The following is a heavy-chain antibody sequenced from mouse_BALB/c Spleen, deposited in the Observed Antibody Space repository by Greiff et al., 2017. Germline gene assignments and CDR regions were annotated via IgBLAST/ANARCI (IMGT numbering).Heavy chain of an antibody. D-gene: IGHD1-2*01. J-gene: IGHJ3*01. V-gene: IGHV6-3*01. CDR2: IRLKSDNYAT. CDR1: GFTFSSYW. Sequence: EVNLVESGGGLVQPGGSLKLSCVASGFTFSSYWMSWVRQSPEKGLEWVAEIRLKSDNYATHYAESVKGKFTISRDDSKSRLYLQMNSLRAEDTGIYYCTDHYFWGQGTLVTVSA. CDR3: TDHYF.